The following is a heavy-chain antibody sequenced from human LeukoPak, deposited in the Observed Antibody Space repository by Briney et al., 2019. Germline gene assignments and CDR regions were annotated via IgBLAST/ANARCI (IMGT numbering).Heavy chain of an antibody. V-gene: IGHV3-7*01. CDR1: GLPFSYYW. CDR3: ASGSVAGFFED. J-gene: IGHJ4*02. D-gene: IGHD6-19*01. CDR2: IEQYGIEK. Sequence: GGSLRLSCAASGLPFSYYWMICVRQAPGKGLEGVANIEQYGIEKSYVHSVTGRYTVSRNDATNSLVLQLYSLRAEDTAVQCCASGSVAGFFEDWGQGTMVSV.